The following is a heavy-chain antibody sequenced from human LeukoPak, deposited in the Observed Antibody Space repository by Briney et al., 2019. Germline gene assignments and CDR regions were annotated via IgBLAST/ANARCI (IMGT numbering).Heavy chain of an antibody. J-gene: IGHJ5*02. CDR2: IIPIFGTA. Sequence: SVKVSCKASGGTFSSYAISWVRQAPGQGLEWMGGIIPIFGTANYAQKFQGRVTITADESTSTAYMELSSLGSEDTAVYYCAREGETVTTHWFDPWGQGTLVTVSS. CDR1: GGTFSSYA. CDR3: AREGETVTTHWFDP. V-gene: IGHV1-69*13. D-gene: IGHD4-17*01.